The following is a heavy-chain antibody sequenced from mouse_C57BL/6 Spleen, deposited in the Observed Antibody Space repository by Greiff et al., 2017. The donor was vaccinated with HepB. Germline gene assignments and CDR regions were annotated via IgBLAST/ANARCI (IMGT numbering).Heavy chain of an antibody. V-gene: IGHV1-81*01. D-gene: IGHD1-1*01. J-gene: IGHJ1*03. Sequence: QVQLQQSGAELARPGASVKLSCKASGYTFTSYGISWVKQRTGQGLEWIGEIYPRSGNTYYNEKFKGKATLTADKSSSTAYMELRSLTSEDSAVYFCASKENLTTVVEGYFDVWGTGTTVTVYS. CDR2: IYPRSGNT. CDR1: GYTFTSYG. CDR3: ASKENLTTVVEGYFDV.